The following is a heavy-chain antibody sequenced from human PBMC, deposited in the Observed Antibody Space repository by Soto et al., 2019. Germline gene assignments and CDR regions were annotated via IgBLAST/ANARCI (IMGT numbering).Heavy chain of an antibody. D-gene: IGHD3-3*01. CDR2: IYSGGST. CDR1: GFTVSSNY. CDR3: ARDTHYDFWSGLYSYYGTDV. V-gene: IGHV3-53*01. Sequence: GGSLRLSCAASGFTVSSNYMSWVRQAPGKGLEWVSVIYSGGSTYYADSVKGRFTISRDNSKNTLYLQMNSPRAEDTAVYYCARDTHYDFWSGLYSYYGTDVWGQGTTVTVSS. J-gene: IGHJ6*02.